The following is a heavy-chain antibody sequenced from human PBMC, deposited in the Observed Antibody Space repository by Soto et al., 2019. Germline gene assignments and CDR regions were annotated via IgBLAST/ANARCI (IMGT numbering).Heavy chain of an antibody. V-gene: IGHV3-74*01. CDR3: ATDLGLGSGSLGH. CDR1: GFIFSSYW. D-gene: IGHD3-10*01. Sequence: EVQLVESGGGLVQPGGSLRLSCSTSGFIFSSYWMHWVRQAPGKGLVWVSRIRGEGEDANYADSVKGRFTISRDNAKSTLYLQMVSLRGDDTAICYCATDLGLGSGSLGHWGQGALVTVSS. J-gene: IGHJ4*02. CDR2: IRGEGEDA.